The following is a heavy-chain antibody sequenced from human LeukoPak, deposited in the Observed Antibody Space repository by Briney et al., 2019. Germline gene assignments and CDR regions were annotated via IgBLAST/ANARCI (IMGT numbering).Heavy chain of an antibody. CDR1: GFTFSSYG. J-gene: IGHJ4*02. D-gene: IGHD3-9*01. V-gene: IGHV3-30*18. CDR3: AKGRPGSYYDILTGYYKEDYFDY. CDR2: ISYDGSNK. Sequence: GGSLRLSYAASGFTFSSYGMHWVRQAPGKGLEWVAVISYDGSNKYYADSVKGRFTISRDNSKNTLYLQMNSLRAEDTAVYYCAKGRPGSYYDILTGYYKEDYFDYWGQGTLVTVSS.